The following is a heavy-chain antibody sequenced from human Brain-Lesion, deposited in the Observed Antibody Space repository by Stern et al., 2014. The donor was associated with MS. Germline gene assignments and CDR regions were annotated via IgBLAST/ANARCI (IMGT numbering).Heavy chain of an antibody. J-gene: IGHJ4*02. CDR3: ARVTEFLRFFYPDY. V-gene: IGHV4-31*03. CDR1: GGAVSSGDRY. D-gene: IGHD3-3*01. Sequence: LQLVESGPGLVKPSQTLSLTCTVSGGAVSSGDRYWSWIRQHPETGLEWIGYISYSGNTYYNPSLESRVTISMDRSKNQFSLKLRSVTAADTAVYYCARVTEFLRFFYPDYWGQGIRVTVSS. CDR2: ISYSGNT.